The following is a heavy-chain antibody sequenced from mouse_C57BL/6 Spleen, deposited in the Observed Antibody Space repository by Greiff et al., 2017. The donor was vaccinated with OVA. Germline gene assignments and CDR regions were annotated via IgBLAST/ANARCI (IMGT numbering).Heavy chain of an antibody. CDR1: GYTFTSYW. Sequence: VQLQQPGAELVKPGASVKMSCKASGYTFTSYWITWVKQRPGQGLEWIGDLYPGSGSTNYNEKFKGKATLTVDTSSSTAYKQLSSLTSKDSAVYYCARELTGSYTDYWGQGTTLTVSS. CDR2: LYPGSGST. J-gene: IGHJ2*01. D-gene: IGHD4-1*01. V-gene: IGHV1-55*01. CDR3: ARELTGSYTDY.